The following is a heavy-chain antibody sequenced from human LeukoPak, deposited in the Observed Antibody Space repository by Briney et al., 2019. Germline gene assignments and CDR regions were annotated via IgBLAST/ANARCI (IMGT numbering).Heavy chain of an antibody. CDR2: MNQDGSEK. CDR1: GFTFSNFW. V-gene: IGHV3-7*01. J-gene: IGHJ4*02. Sequence: GGSLRLSCAASGFTFSNFWMTWVRQAPGKGLEWVADMNQDGSEKHYVDAVKGRFIISRDNAKNSLYLQMNSLRAEDTAVYYCAKTGGDGDSRYQSFDYWGQGTLVTVSS. D-gene: IGHD4-17*01. CDR3: AKTGGDGDSRYQSFDY.